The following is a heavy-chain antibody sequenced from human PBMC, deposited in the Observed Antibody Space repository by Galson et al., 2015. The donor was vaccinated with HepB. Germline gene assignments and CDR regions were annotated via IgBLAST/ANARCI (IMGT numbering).Heavy chain of an antibody. V-gene: IGHV1-18*04. D-gene: IGHD3-10*01. J-gene: IGHJ6*02. CDR3: ARSGGVSSYYYYGMDP. Sequence: SVKVSCKASGYTFTDYGFNWVRQAPGQGLEWMGWISSYNGDTDYAQNFQNRVTMTTDTSTNTAYMEVRSLTSADTAVYYCARSGGVSSYYYYGMDPWGQGTLVTVSS. CDR1: GYTFTDYG. CDR2: ISSYNGDT.